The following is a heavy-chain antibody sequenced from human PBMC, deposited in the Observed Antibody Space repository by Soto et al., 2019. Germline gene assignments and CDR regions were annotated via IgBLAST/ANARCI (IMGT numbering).Heavy chain of an antibody. CDR1: GGSFSGYY. Sequence: SETLSLTCAVYGGSFSGYYWSWIRQPPGKGLEWSGEINHSGSTNYNPSLKSRVTISVDTSKNQFSLKLSSVTAADTAVYYCARGGSGTQAGYSSSWRYYYYYGMDVWGQGTTVTVSS. CDR3: ARGGSGTQAGYSSSWRYYYYYGMDV. J-gene: IGHJ6*02. V-gene: IGHV4-34*01. D-gene: IGHD6-13*01. CDR2: INHSGST.